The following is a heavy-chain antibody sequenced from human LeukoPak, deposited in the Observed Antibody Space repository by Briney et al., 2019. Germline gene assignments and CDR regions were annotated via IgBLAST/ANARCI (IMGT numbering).Heavy chain of an antibody. CDR2: ISYDGGTK. D-gene: IGHD6-13*01. CDR1: GFTFSSYG. CDR3: AKAGVVDSSYFGY. Sequence: GGSLRLSCAASGFTFSSYGMHWVRQDSGKGLEWVAVISYDGGTKYYADSVKGRFTISRDNSKNTLYLQMNSLRAEDTAVYYCAKAGVVDSSYFGYWGQGTLVTVSS. J-gene: IGHJ4*02. V-gene: IGHV3-30*18.